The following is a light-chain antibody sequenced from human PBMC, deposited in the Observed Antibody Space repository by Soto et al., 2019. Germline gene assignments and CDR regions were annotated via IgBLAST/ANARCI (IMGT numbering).Light chain of an antibody. CDR3: QQYNNWPPYT. Sequence: EIVLTQSPGTLSLSPGERATLSCRASQSVSNNYLAWYQQKPGQAPRLLIYGASNRATGIPDRFSGSGSGTDFTLTISSPQSEDFVVYYCQQYNNWPPYTFRQGTKLEIK. V-gene: IGKV3-20*01. J-gene: IGKJ2*01. CDR1: QSVSNNY. CDR2: GAS.